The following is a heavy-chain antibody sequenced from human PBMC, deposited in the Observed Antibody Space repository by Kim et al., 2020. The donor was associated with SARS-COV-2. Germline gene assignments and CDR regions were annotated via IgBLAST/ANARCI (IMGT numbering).Heavy chain of an antibody. V-gene: IGHV7-4-1*02. D-gene: IGHD4-4*01. J-gene: IGHJ6*02. CDR3: AREDYSNYSFGMDV. CDR1: GYTFTSYA. CDR2: INTNTGNP. Sequence: ASVKVSCKASGYTFTSYAMNWVRQAPGQGLEWMGWINTNTGNPTYAQGFTGRFVFSLDTSVSTAYLQISSLKAEDTAVYYCAREDYSNYSFGMDVWGQGTTVTVSS.